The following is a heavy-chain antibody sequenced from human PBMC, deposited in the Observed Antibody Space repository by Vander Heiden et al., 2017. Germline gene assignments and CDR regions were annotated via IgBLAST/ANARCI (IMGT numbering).Heavy chain of an antibody. Sequence: QVQLVESGGGVVQPGRSLRLSCAASGFTFSSFGMHWVRQAPGRGLEWVAAIRYEGNNKYYADSVKGRFTISRDNSKNTLYLQMKSLRAEDTAVYYCARDEVQQVVFYYYYGMDVWGQGTTVTVSS. D-gene: IGHD6-6*01. V-gene: IGHV3-33*01. J-gene: IGHJ6*02. CDR2: IRYEGNNK. CDR3: ARDEVQQVVFYYYYGMDV. CDR1: GFTFSSFG.